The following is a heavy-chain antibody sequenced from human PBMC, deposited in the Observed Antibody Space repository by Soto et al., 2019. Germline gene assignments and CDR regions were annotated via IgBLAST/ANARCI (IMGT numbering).Heavy chain of an antibody. CDR3: ARVGVRGVIIKYYFDY. Sequence: SETLSLTCAVYGGSFSGYYWSWIRQPPWKGLEWIGEINHSGSTNYNPSLKSRVTISVDTSKNQFSLKLSSVTAADTAVYYCARVGVRGVIIKYYFDYWGQGTLVTVSS. D-gene: IGHD3-10*01. V-gene: IGHV4-34*01. CDR2: INHSGST. CDR1: GGSFSGYY. J-gene: IGHJ4*02.